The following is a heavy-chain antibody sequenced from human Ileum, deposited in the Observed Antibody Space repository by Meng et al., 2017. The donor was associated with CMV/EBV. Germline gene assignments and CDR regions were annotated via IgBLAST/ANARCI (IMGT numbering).Heavy chain of an antibody. D-gene: IGHD1-26*01. CDR3: AANLVGYTAGDS. J-gene: IGHJ5*02. CDR1: GFSFRDLW. Sequence: GESLKISCAAPGFSFRDLWMTWVRQTPGEGLEWVANIKGDGSQMAYADSVKGRFTISRDNTKTSLYLQMNSLRAEDTGVYHCAANLVGYTAGDSLDQGTLVTVSS. CDR2: IKGDGSQM. V-gene: IGHV3-7*02.